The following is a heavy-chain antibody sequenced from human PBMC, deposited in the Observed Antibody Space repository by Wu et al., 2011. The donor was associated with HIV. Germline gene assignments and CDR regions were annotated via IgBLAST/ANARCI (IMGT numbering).Heavy chain of an antibody. V-gene: IGHV1-69*18. Sequence: QVQLVQSGAEVKKPGSSVKVSCKASGGTFSNYVISWVRQAPGQGLEWMGMIIPVFGTSSSAQMFQGRVTITADESTATAYMELSRLRSDDTAMYYCARPVVRYYYDTSGRTLGDWGQGTLGHRLL. J-gene: IGHJ4*02. CDR3: ARPVVRYYYDTSGRTLGD. CDR2: IIPVFGTS. CDR1: GGTFSNYV. D-gene: IGHD3-22*01.